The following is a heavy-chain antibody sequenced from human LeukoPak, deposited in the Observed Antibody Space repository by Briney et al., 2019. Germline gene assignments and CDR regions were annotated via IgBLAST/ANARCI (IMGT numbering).Heavy chain of an antibody. D-gene: IGHD2-2*01. CDR1: GFTFSSYA. CDR3: AKDGRYCSNTSCQADFDY. CDR2: ISGSGGST. V-gene: IGHV3-23*01. J-gene: IGHJ4*02. Sequence: GGSLRLSCAASGFTFSSYAMSWVRQAPGKGLEWVSAISGSGGSTYYADSVKGRFTISRDNSKNTLYLQMNSLRAEDTAVYYCAKDGRYCSNTSCQADFDYWGQGTLVTVSS.